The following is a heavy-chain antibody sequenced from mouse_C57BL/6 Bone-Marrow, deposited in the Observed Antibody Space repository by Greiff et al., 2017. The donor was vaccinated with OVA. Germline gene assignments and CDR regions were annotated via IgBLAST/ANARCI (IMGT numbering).Heavy chain of an antibody. J-gene: IGHJ2*01. CDR1: GYTFTNYW. Sequence: QVQLQQPGAELVKPGASVKLSCKASGYTFTNYWMHWVKQRHGQGLEWIGVINPSNGYTNYNQKFKGKATLTVDTSSSTAYMQLSSLTSEDSAVYYCAREDLRCYFDYWGKGTTLTVSS. CDR3: AREDLRCYFDY. CDR2: INPSNGYT. D-gene: IGHD2-1*01. V-gene: IGHV1-59*01.